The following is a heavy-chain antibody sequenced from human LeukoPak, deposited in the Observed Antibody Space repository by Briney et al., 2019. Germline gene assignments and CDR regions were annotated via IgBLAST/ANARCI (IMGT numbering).Heavy chain of an antibody. CDR1: GFAFDEHG. Sequence: GGSLRFSCTASGFAFDEHGMSWVRQVPGKGLNWVSGINWSGGSTGYADPLRGRFTISRDNAKNSLYLQMDSLRAEDTALYYCARAPITSPFYFDYWGQGTLVTVSS. CDR3: ARAPITSPFYFDY. V-gene: IGHV3-20*04. D-gene: IGHD2-2*01. J-gene: IGHJ4*02. CDR2: INWSGGST.